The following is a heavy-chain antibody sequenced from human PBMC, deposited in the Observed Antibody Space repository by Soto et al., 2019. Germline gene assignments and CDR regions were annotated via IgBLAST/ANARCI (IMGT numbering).Heavy chain of an antibody. CDR3: SRNDGRDSYSFDY. Sequence: SVKVSCKASGVTFSRQDMRWVRQAPGQGLEWMGGIIPIFGTPQYAEKLQDRVTITADESTSTAYMELSSLTSEDTAVYYCSRNDGRDSYSFDYWGQGTLVTVSS. J-gene: IGHJ4*02. V-gene: IGHV1-69*13. D-gene: IGHD1-26*01. CDR1: GVTFSRQD. CDR2: IIPIFGTP.